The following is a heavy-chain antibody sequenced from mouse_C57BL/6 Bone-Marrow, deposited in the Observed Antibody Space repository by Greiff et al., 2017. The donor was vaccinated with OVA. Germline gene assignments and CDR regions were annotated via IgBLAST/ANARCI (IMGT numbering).Heavy chain of an antibody. V-gene: IGHV1-18*01. Sequence: EVQLQQSGPELVKPGASVKIPCTASGYTFTDYNMDWVKQSHGKSLEWIGDINPNTGGTIYNQKFKGKATLTVDKSSSTAYMELRSLTSEDTAVYYFARWGYDGDYWGQGTSVTVSS. D-gene: IGHD2-14*01. J-gene: IGHJ4*01. CDR2: INPNTGGT. CDR1: GYTFTDYN. CDR3: ARWGYDGDY.